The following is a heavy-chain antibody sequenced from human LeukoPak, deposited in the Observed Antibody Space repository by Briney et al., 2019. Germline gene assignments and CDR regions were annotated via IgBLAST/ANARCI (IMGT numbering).Heavy chain of an antibody. V-gene: IGHV1-3*01. CDR3: ARDGDYYGSGSYSLFYGMDV. CDR2: INAGNGNT. CDR1: GYTFTSYA. J-gene: IGHJ6*04. D-gene: IGHD3-10*01. Sequence: ASVKVSCTASGYTFTSYAMHWVRQAPGQRLEWMGWINAGNGNTKYSQKFQGRVTITRDTSASTAYMELSSLRSEDTAVYYCARDGDYYGSGSYSLFYGMDVWGKGTTVTVSS.